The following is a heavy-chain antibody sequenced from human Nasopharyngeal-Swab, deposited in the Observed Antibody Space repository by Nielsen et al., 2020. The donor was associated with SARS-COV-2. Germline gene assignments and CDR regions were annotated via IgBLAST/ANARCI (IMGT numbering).Heavy chain of an antibody. V-gene: IGHV3-11*01. D-gene: IGHD3-22*01. Sequence: GESLKISCEVSGFTFSDYYMSWIRQAPGKGLEWVSYISSSGSTIYYADSVKGRFTISRDNAKNSVYLQMSSLRAEDTAVYYCARDYYDSSADWGQGTLVTVSS. CDR1: GFTFSDYY. J-gene: IGHJ4*02. CDR2: ISSSGSTI. CDR3: ARDYYDSSAD.